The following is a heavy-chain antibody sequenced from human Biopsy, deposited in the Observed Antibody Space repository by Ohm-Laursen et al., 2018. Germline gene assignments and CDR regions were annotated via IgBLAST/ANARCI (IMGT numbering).Heavy chain of an antibody. CDR3: ARDLYDFCGGCPFDP. D-gene: IGHD3-3*01. V-gene: IGHV3-23*01. CDR2: INGSGGST. J-gene: IGHJ5*02. CDR1: GFTFSSYA. Sequence: SLRLSCTASGFTFSSYAMNWVRQAPGKGPECVSVINGSGGSTYYADPVKGRFTIPRDNSRNTLYLQMNSLRADDTAMYYCARDLYDFCGGCPFDPWGQGTLVTVSP.